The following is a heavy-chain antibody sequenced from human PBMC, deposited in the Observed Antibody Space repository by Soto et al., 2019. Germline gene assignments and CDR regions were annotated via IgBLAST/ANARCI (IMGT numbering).Heavy chain of an antibody. CDR1: GFTFSSYP. J-gene: IGHJ4*02. CDR3: ARGRAAYYFDY. D-gene: IGHD6-25*01. V-gene: IGHV3-64*02. CDR2: TSGDGRIM. Sequence: GGSLRLSCAASGFTFSSYPMHWVRQAPGKGLEHVSSTSGDGRIMYYLDSVKGRFTISRDNSKDTLYLQMGSLRTEDMAVYYCARGRAAYYFDYWGQGALVTVSS.